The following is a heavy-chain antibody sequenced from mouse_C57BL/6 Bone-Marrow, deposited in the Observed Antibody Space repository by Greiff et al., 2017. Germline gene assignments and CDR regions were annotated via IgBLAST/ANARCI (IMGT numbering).Heavy chain of an antibody. CDR2: IYPRSGNT. J-gene: IGHJ2*01. CDR1: GYTFTSYG. D-gene: IGHD2-3*01. V-gene: IGHV1-81*01. CDR3: ARLDDGYYCFDD. Sequence: QVQLQQSGAELARPGASVKLSCKASGYTFTSYGISWVKQRTGQGLEWIGEIYPRSGNTYYNAKFKGKATLTADKSSNTAYLELRSLTSEVSAVYFCARLDDGYYCFDDWGQGTTLTVSS.